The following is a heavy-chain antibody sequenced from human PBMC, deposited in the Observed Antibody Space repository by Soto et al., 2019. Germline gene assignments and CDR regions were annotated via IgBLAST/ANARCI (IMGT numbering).Heavy chain of an antibody. CDR2: INPHSGGT. Sequence: QVQLVQSGAEVKKPGASVKVSCKASGYIFTGYYMHWVRQAPGQGLEWMGWINPHSGGTKYAQRFQGWVTMTRDTSITTAYMELSRLKSDDTAIYYCARDLTGTGGDCGSILNWFDPWGQGTLVTVSS. CDR1: GYIFTGYY. J-gene: IGHJ5*02. V-gene: IGHV1-2*04. CDR3: ARDLTGTGGDCGSILNWFDP. D-gene: IGHD2-21*02.